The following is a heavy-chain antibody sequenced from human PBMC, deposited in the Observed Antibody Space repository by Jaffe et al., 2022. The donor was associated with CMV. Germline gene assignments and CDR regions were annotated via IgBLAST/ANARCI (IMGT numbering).Heavy chain of an antibody. CDR1: GFTFSSYA. J-gene: IGHJ6*02. CDR2: ISGSGGST. V-gene: IGHV3-23*01. D-gene: IGHD3-3*01. CDR3: AVPTIFGVGDYYYGMDV. Sequence: EVQLLESGGGLVQPGGSLRLSCAASGFTFSSYAMSWVRQAPGKGLEWVSAISGSGGSTYYADSVKGRFTISRDNSKNTLYLQMNSLRAEDTAVYYCAVPTIFGVGDYYYGMDVWGQGTTVTVSS.